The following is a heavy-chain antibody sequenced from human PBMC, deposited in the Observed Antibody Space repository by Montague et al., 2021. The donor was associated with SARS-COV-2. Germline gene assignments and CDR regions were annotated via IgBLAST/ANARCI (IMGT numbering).Heavy chain of an antibody. CDR2: IHYTWNT. CDR1: GGSINGYY. CDR3: ARLRTGSYVFDY. J-gene: IGHJ4*02. V-gene: IGHV4-59*08. Sequence: SETLSLTCTVSGGSINGYYWSWIRQSPGKGLDWIGYIHYTWNTNYNPSLKGRVTMSLDTSKTQFPLRLSAVTAADTAVYSCARLRTGSYVFDYWGQGTLVTVSS. D-gene: IGHD1-26*01.